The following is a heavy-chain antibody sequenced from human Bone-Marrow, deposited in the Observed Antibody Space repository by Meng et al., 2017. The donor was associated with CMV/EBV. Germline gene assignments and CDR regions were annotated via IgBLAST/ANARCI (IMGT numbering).Heavy chain of an antibody. Sequence: GGSLRLSCKGSGYSFTSYWIGWVRQMPGKGLEWMGIIYPGDSDTRYSPSFQGQVTISADKSISTAYLQWSSLKASDTAMYYCARQRRNWNYAWELMGWCDPWGQGTLVTVSS. CDR3: ARQRRNWNYAWELMGWCDP. CDR1: GYSFTSYW. D-gene: IGHD1-7*01. CDR2: IYPGDSDT. V-gene: IGHV5-51*01. J-gene: IGHJ5*02.